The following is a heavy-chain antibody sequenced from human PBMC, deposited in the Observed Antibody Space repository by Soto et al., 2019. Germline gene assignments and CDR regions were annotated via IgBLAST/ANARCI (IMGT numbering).Heavy chain of an antibody. CDR1: GFTFSRYW. Sequence: QTGGSLRLSCAASGFTFSRYWMNWVRQAPGKGLEWVANIKQDGTEKNYVDSVKGRFTISRDNARNSLYLRMDSLRAEDTAVYFCARGDTPMITGMDSFDIWGQGTMVTVSS. CDR2: IKQDGTEK. CDR3: ARGDTPMITGMDSFDI. D-gene: IGHD5-18*01. J-gene: IGHJ3*02. V-gene: IGHV3-7*01.